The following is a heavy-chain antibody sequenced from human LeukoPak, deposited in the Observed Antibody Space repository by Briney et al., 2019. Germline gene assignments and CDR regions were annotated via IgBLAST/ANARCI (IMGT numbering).Heavy chain of an antibody. CDR1: GFTFSSYG. CDR3: ARKYGDDGEFDY. CDR2: IWSDGTNK. V-gene: IGHV3-33*01. J-gene: IGHJ4*02. Sequence: PGGSLRLSCAASGFTFSSYGMHWVRQAPGKGLEWVAVIWSDGTNKYYADSVKGRFTISRDNSKNTLYLQMNSLRTEDTAVYYCARKYGDDGEFDYWGQGTLVTVSS. D-gene: IGHD4-17*01.